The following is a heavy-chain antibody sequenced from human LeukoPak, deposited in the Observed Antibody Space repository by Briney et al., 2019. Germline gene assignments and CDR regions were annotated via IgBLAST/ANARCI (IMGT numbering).Heavy chain of an antibody. CDR3: ARAAYSSTWYSRYFDL. V-gene: IGHV3-13*01. CDR1: GFTFSSYD. D-gene: IGHD6-13*01. CDR2: IGTAGEI. J-gene: IGHJ2*01. Sequence: GGSLRLSCAATGFTFSSYDIHWVRQATGKGLEWVSGIGTAGEIYYPGSVKGRFTISRENAKNSLYLQMNSLRAGDTAVYYCARAAYSSTWYSRYFDLWGRGTLVTVSS.